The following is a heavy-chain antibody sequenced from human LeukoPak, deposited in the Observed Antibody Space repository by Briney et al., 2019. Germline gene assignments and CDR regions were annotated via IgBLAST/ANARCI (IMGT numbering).Heavy chain of an antibody. V-gene: IGHV3-23*01. CDR3: AKDSIAYYYDSSGYYYFDY. D-gene: IGHD3-22*01. CDR1: GFTFSSYA. CDR2: ICGSGGST. J-gene: IGHJ4*02. Sequence: GSLRLSCAASGFTFSSYAMSWVRQAPGKGLEWVSAICGSGGSTYYADSVKGRFTISRDNYKNTLYLQMNSLRAEDTAVYYCAKDSIAYYYDSSGYYYFDYWGQGTLVTVSS.